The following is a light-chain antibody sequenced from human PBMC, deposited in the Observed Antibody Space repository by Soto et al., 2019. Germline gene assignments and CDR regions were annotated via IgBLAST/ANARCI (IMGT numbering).Light chain of an antibody. CDR2: EVS. Sequence: QSVLTQPPSASGSPGQSVTISCTGTSSDVGGYNYVSWYQQHPGKAPKLMIYEVSKRPSGVPDRFSGSKSGSTASLTVSGLQAEDEADYYCSSYAGNTIFVLFGGGTKVTVL. J-gene: IGLJ2*01. CDR3: SSYAGNTIFVL. CDR1: SSDVGGYNY. V-gene: IGLV2-8*01.